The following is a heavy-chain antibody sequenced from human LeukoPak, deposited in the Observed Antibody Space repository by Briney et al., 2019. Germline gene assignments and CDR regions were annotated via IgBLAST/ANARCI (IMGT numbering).Heavy chain of an antibody. D-gene: IGHD6-19*01. CDR3: ARNLVGKTDFDY. Sequence: GASVKVSCKASGYTFTKYAMHWLRQAPGQRLEWMGWINVGNGETKYSQKFQGRVTITWDTSASTVHMELIILRSEDTAVYYCARNLVGKTDFDYWGQGTLVTVSS. J-gene: IGHJ4*02. CDR2: INVGNGET. V-gene: IGHV1-3*01. CDR1: GYTFTKYA.